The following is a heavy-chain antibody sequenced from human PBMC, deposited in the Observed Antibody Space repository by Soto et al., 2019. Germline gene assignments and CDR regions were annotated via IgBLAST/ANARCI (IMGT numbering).Heavy chain of an antibody. CDR1: GFSFTSYA. Sequence: GGSLRLSCAASGFSFTSYAMTWARQAPGKGLEWVSAVSGSGVSTYYTDSVKGRFTISRDNSKNMLYLQMNSLRAEDTAVYYCAKSGMVRGGSYFDFWGQGTLVTVSS. CDR3: AKSGMVRGGSYFDF. D-gene: IGHD3-10*01. CDR2: VSGSGVST. J-gene: IGHJ4*02. V-gene: IGHV3-23*01.